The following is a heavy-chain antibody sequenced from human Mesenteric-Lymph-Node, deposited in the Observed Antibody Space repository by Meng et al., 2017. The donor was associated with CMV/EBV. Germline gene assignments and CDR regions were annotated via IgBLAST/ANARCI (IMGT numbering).Heavy chain of an antibody. J-gene: IGHJ4*02. CDR2: IYSAGTGT. D-gene: IGHD5-18*01. CDR3: ATLRDGYTYD. Sequence: GGSLRLSCAASGFTFSSFSMSWVRQAPGKGLEWVSGIYSAGTGTYYADSVKGRFTISRDNSKNTLYLQMNSLRAEDTAVYYCATLRDGYTYDWGQGTMVTVSS. V-gene: IGHV3-23*03. CDR1: GFTFSSFS.